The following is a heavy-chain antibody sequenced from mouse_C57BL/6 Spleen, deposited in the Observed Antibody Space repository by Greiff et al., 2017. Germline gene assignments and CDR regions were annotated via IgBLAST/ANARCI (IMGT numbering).Heavy chain of an antibody. V-gene: IGHV14-4*01. J-gene: IGHJ2*01. CDR3: TASLLRRGYFDY. Sequence: VQLQQSGAELVRPGASVKLSCTASGFNIKDDYMHWVEERPAQGLEWIGWIDPENGDTEYASKFQGKATITADTASNTAYLQLSSLTSEDTAVYYCTASLLRRGYFDYWGQGTTLTVSS. CDR1: GFNIKDDY. D-gene: IGHD1-2*01. CDR2: IDPENGDT.